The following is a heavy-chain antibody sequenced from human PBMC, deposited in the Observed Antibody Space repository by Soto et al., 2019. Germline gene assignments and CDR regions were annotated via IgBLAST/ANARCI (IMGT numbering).Heavy chain of an antibody. CDR3: ARSPTVRGVILYFDY. CDR2: IYSGGSKFYGDSGGST. V-gene: IGHV3-53*01. J-gene: IGHJ4*02. D-gene: IGHD3-10*01. CDR1: GSSVSSNY. Sequence: PGGSLRLSCAVSGSSVSSNYMSWVRQASGKGLEWVSVIYSGGSKFYGDSGGSTFYADSVRGRFTISRDNSKNTLYLQMNRLRAEDTAVYYCARSPTVRGVILYFDYWGQGILVTVSS.